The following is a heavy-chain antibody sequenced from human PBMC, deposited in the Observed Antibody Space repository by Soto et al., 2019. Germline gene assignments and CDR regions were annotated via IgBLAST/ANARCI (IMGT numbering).Heavy chain of an antibody. CDR1: GFSLSTSGVG. CDR2: IYWDDSK. CDR3: AHKGPEDWPLDY. Sequence: QIPLKESGPTLVRPTQTLTLTCAFSGFSLSTSGVGVGWTRQPPGKALEWLAVIYWDDSKHYSPSLRSTLTITKDTSKNQVVLTMTNMDPMDTGTYYCAHKGPEDWPLDYWGQGTLVTVSS. V-gene: IGHV2-5*02. D-gene: IGHD3-9*01. J-gene: IGHJ4*02.